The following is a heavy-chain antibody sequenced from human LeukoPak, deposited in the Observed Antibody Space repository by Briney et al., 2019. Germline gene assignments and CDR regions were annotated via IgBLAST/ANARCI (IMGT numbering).Heavy chain of an antibody. V-gene: IGHV1-69*13. D-gene: IGHD3-22*01. J-gene: IGHJ3*02. Sequence: GASVKVSCKASGGTFSSYAISWVRQAPGQGLEWMGGIIPIFGTANYPQKFQGRVTITADESTSTAYMELSSLRSEDTAVYYCASDDSSGTIDAFDIWGQGTMVTVSS. CDR3: ASDDSSGTIDAFDI. CDR1: GGTFSSYA. CDR2: IIPIFGTA.